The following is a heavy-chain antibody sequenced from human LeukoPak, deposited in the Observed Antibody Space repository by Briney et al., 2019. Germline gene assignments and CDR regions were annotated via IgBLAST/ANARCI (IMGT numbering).Heavy chain of an antibody. CDR3: ARRGSSRSQYNWFDP. V-gene: IGHV5-51*01. CDR2: IYSGDSDT. D-gene: IGHD6-19*01. J-gene: IGHJ5*02. Sequence: GESLKISCKGSGYSFTSYWIGWVRQMPGKGLEWMGIIYSGDSDTRYSPSFQGQVTISADKSISTAYLQWSSLKASDTAMYYCARRGSSRSQYNWFDPWGQGTLVTVSS. CDR1: GYSFTSYW.